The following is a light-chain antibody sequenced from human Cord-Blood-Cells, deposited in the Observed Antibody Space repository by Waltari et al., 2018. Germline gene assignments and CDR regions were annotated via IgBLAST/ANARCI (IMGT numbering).Light chain of an antibody. J-gene: IGKJ1*01. CDR3: QQYNNWPPGVRGA. CDR1: QSVSSN. CDR2: GAS. Sequence: EIVMTQSPATLSVSPGERATLSCRASQSVSSNLAWYQQKPWQAPRLLIYGASTRATGNPARFSGSGSGTEFTLTISSLQSEDFAVYYCQQYNNWPPGVRGAFGQGTKVEIK. V-gene: IGKV3-15*01.